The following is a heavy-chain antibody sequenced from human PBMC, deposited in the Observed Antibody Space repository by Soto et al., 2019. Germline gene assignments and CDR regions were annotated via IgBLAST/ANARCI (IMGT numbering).Heavy chain of an antibody. V-gene: IGHV3-15*01. CDR1: GFTFTYDW. CDR3: THGYGDYRYYFDY. J-gene: IGHJ4*02. CDR2: IKSKTDSGTT. Sequence: PGGSLCLSCAASGFTFTYDWMSWVRQAPGKGPEWVGRIKSKTDSGTTDYATPVKGRFTISRDDSKNTLYLQMNSLKIDDSSFYYCTHGYGDYRYYFDYWGPGILVTVSS. D-gene: IGHD4-17*01.